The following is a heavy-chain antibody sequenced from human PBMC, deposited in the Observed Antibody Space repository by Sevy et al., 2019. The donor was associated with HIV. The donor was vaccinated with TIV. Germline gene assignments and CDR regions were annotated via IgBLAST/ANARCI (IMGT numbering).Heavy chain of an antibody. CDR2: IYSDGTT. CDR1: GFSVNSNY. J-gene: IGHJ4*02. D-gene: IGHD5-18*01. V-gene: IGHV3-66*01. CDR3: ARGKSGYGYALNY. Sequence: GGSLRLSCAASGFSVNSNYMTWVSQAPGKGLEGVSVIYSDGTTYHADSVKDRFTISRDNSKNTLYLQMNSLRAEDTAVYYCARGKSGYGYALNYWGQRTLVTVSS.